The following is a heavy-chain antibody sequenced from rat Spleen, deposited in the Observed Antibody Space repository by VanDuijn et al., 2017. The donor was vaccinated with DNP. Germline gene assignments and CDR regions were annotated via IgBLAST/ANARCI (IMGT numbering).Heavy chain of an antibody. CDR2: VQSGGST. CDR3: ARDGQWDYLDY. D-gene: IGHD1-1*01. V-gene: IGHV2-30*01. Sequence: QVQLKESGPGLVQPSQTLSLTCTVSGFSLTSYNVHWVRQPTGKGLEWMGRVQSGGSTDYNSALKSRLSISKDTSKSQVFLKMNSLQSEDTATYYCARDGQWDYLDYWGQGVMVTVAS. J-gene: IGHJ2*01. CDR1: GFSLTSYN.